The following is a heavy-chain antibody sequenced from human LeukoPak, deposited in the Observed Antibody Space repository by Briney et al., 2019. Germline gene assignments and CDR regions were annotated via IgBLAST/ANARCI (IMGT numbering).Heavy chain of an antibody. D-gene: IGHD6-19*01. Sequence: KPSETLSLTCTVSGGSISSYYWSWIRQPPVKGLEWIGYIYYSGSTNYNPSLKSRVTISVDTSKIQFSLKLSSVTAADTAVNYCARTDLCIAVYCDYWGKGTLVRV. V-gene: IGHV4-59*01. CDR2: IYYSGST. CDR1: GGSISSYY. CDR3: ARTDLCIAVYCDY. J-gene: IGHJ4*02.